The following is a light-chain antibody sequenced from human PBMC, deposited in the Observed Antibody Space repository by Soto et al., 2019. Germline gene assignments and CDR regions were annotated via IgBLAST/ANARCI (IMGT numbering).Light chain of an antibody. J-gene: IGKJ1*01. V-gene: IGKV3-20*01. CDR1: QSVSSNH. CDR3: QQYSSYRK. Sequence: DIVLTQSPGTLSLSPGERATLSCRASQSVSSNHLAWYQQKPGQAPRLLIYGGSSRATGIPVRFSGSGSETDFTLTITRLEPADSAVYYCQQYSSYRKFGQGTKVDIX. CDR2: GGS.